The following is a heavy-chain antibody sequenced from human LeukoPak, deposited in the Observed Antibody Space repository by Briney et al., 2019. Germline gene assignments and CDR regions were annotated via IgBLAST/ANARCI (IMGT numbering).Heavy chain of an antibody. CDR1: GYSISSGYY. D-gene: IGHD2-2*01. CDR2: IYHSGST. J-gene: IGHJ4*02. V-gene: IGHV4-38-2*01. Sequence: KPSETLSLTCVVSGYSISSGYYWGWIRQPPGKGLEWIGSIYHSGSTYYNPSLKSRVTISVDTSKNQFSLKLSSVTAADTAVYYCARFVSGVVVVPAAAGYYYFDYWGQGTLVTVSS. CDR3: ARFVSGVVVVPAAAGYYYFDY.